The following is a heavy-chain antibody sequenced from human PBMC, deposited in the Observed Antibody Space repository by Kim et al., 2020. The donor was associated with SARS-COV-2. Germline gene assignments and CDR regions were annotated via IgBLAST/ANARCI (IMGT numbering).Heavy chain of an antibody. D-gene: IGHD3-10*01. CDR3: TTLGSLLRDTTDDY. Sequence: GGSLRLSCAASGFTFRKSGMHWVRQPPGKGLEWVATIWYDGSDAYYADSVRGRFIVSRDNSKNMLFFQMNSLRAEDTAVYYCTTLGSLLRDTTDDYWGQGTLVTVST. V-gene: IGHV3-33*03. J-gene: IGHJ4*02. CDR2: IWYDGSDA. CDR1: GFTFRKSG.